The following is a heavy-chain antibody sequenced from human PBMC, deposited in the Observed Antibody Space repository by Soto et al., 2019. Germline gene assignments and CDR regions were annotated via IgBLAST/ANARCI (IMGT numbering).Heavy chain of an antibody. V-gene: IGHV4-39*01. Sequence: LQLQESGPGLVKPSETLSITCTVSGGSISSSSYYWDWIRQTPGKGLEWIGGIDYGGSTYYNPSLMIRVTISADTSKSQFSLRLSSVPAADTAVSYCATSPHTAIVTDVDYWGQGTRVTVSS. CDR1: GGSISSSSYY. CDR3: ATSPHTAIVTDVDY. D-gene: IGHD5-18*01. J-gene: IGHJ4*02. CDR2: IDYGGST.